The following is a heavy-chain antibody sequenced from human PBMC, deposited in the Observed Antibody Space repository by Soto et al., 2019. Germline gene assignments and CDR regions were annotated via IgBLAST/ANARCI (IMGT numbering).Heavy chain of an antibody. CDR1: GGSVSSGGYS. J-gene: IGHJ4*02. CDR3: ARRYGGNLDY. Sequence: SETLSLTCAVSGGSVSSGGYSWSWIRQPPGKGLEWIGYIYHSGSTYYNPSLKSRVAISVDRSKNQFSLKLSSVTAADTAVYYCARRYGGNLDYWGKGTLVPVSS. V-gene: IGHV4-30-2*01. CDR2: IYHSGST. D-gene: IGHD1-26*01.